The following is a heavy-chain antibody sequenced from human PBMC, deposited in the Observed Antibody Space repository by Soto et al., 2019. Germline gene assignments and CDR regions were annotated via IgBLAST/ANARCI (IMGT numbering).Heavy chain of an antibody. Sequence: ASVKVSCKASGYTFTSYGISWVRQAPGQGLEWMGWTTANNVNTNYAQNFQGRVTMTTDTSTSTAYLELRGLTSDDTAVYYGARIRDSSGWSADYWGEGTLVTESS. J-gene: IGHJ4*02. CDR3: ARIRDSSGWSADY. CDR2: TTANNVNT. D-gene: IGHD6-19*01. CDR1: GYTFTSYG. V-gene: IGHV1-18*01.